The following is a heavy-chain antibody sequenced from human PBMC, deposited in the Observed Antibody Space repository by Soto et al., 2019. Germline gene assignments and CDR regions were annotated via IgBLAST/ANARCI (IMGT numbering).Heavy chain of an antibody. CDR3: VYYCAKSHYVGDDYFQYGLDV. CDR1: GYRFTGYG. Sequence: QVQLVPSGAEEKSPGASLKVSCKASGYRFTGYGLHWQRQAHGQGLQWMGWINPKSGATDYAQKFQGSVTMTMEMSTNTASLGLSGLRSDDTADDTAVYYCAKSHYVGDDYFQYGLDVWGQGTTVTVSS. CDR2: INPKSGAT. V-gene: IGHV1-2*02. D-gene: IGHD2-21*02. J-gene: IGHJ6*02.